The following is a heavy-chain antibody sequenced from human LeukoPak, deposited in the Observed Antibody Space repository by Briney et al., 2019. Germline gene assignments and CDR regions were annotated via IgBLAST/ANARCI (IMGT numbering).Heavy chain of an antibody. CDR3: AKVDKGSSSSRNAEYFQH. Sequence: GGSLRLSCAASEFTFSSYALHWVRQAPGKGLEWVAVLSYDGNNKYYVDSVKGRFTISRDNSKNTLYLQMNSLRADDTAVYYCAKVDKGSSSSRNAEYFQHWGQGTLVTVSS. CDR2: LSYDGNNK. V-gene: IGHV3-30*04. D-gene: IGHD6-6*01. J-gene: IGHJ1*01. CDR1: EFTFSSYA.